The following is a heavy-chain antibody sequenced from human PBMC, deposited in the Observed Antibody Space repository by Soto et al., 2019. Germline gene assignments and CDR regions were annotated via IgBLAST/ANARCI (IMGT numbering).Heavy chain of an antibody. Sequence: EVQLVESGGGLIQPGGSLSLSCAASGVSVSSDYMTWVRQAPGKGLEWVSVIYVGVTTSYAESVKRRFIVSRDNSKNTLYLQMNSLRVEDTAVYYCARGAGYCSGGSCYGRDWFDPWGQGVLVTVST. J-gene: IGHJ5*02. CDR2: IYVGVTT. V-gene: IGHV3-53*01. D-gene: IGHD2-15*01. CDR3: ARGAGYCSGGSCYGRDWFDP. CDR1: GVSVSSDY.